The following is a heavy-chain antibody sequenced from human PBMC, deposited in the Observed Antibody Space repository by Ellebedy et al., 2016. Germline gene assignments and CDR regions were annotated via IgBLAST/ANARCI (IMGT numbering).Heavy chain of an antibody. Sequence: ASVKVSXKASRYTFTSYDINWVRQATGQGLEWMGWMNPNSGGTGYAQKFQGRVTMTRDTSISTAYLELSSLRSEDAAVYYCARGYAAAMAQHWGQGTLVTVSS. CDR1: RYTFTSYD. J-gene: IGHJ1*01. D-gene: IGHD2-2*01. CDR3: ARGYAAAMAQH. CDR2: MNPNSGGT. V-gene: IGHV1-8*01.